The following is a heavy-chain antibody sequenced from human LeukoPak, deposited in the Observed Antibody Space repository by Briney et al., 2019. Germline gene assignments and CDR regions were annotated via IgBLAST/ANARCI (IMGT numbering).Heavy chain of an antibody. D-gene: IGHD3-10*01. CDR1: GGTFSSYA. CDR3: ATLSMVRGVPGT. Sequence: ASVKVSCKASGGTFSSYAISWVRQAPGQGLEWMGGIIPIFGTANYAQKFQGRVTITADESTSTAYMELSSLRSEDTAVYYCATLSMVRGVPGTWGQGTLVTVSS. CDR2: IIPIFGTA. V-gene: IGHV1-69*13. J-gene: IGHJ5*02.